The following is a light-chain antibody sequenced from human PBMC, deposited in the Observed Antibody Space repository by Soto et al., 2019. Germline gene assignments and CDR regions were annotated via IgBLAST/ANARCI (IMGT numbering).Light chain of an antibody. CDR1: QGISSY. CDR2: AAS. J-gene: IGKJ4*01. V-gene: IGKV1-8*01. CDR3: QQYTDWPWGT. Sequence: AIRMTQSPSSFSASTGDRVTITCRASQGISSYLAWYQQKPGKAPKLLIYAASTLQSGVPSRFSGSGSGTDFTLTISCLQSEDFAVYYCQQYTDWPWGTFGGGTKVGIK.